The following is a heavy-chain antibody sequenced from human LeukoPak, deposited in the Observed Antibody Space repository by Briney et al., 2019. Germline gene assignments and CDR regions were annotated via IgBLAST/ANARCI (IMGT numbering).Heavy chain of an antibody. D-gene: IGHD3-3*01. CDR1: GFIFTDYW. J-gene: IGHJ4*02. CDR3: ARDGNDYDFWSGYFVDY. CDR2: IKEDGSEK. V-gene: IGHV3-7*01. Sequence: GGSLRLSCAASGFIFTDYWMYWVRQAPGRGLAWVANIKEDGSEKNYVDSVKGRFTISRDNAKNSLYLQMNSLRAEDTAVYYRARDGNDYDFWSGYFVDYWGQGTLVTVSS.